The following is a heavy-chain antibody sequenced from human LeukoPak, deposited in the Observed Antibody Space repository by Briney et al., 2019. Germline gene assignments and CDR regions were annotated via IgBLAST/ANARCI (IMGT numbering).Heavy chain of an antibody. CDR2: ISSSSSTI. J-gene: IGHJ4*02. CDR3: ARDRGVLY. Sequence: GGSLRLSCVASGFTFSNYAMHWVRQAPGKGLEWVSYISSSSSTIYYADSVKGRFTISRDNAKNSLYLQMNSLRAEDTAVYYCARDRGVLYWGQGTLVTVSS. V-gene: IGHV3-48*01. D-gene: IGHD3-10*01. CDR1: GFTFSNYA.